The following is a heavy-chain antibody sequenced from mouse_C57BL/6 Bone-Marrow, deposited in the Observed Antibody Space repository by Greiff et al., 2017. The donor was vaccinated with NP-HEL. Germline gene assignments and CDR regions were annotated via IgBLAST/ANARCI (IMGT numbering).Heavy chain of an antibody. CDR3: ARRGGDDGYYLDY. CDR2: ISNLAYSI. D-gene: IGHD2-3*01. Sequence: EVQLVESGGGLVQPGGSLKLSCAASGFTFSDYGMAWVRQAPRKGPEWVAFISNLAYSIYYADTVTGRFTISRENAKNTLYLEMSSLRSEDTAMYYCARRGGDDGYYLDYWGQGTTLTVSS. J-gene: IGHJ2*01. CDR1: GFTFSDYG. V-gene: IGHV5-15*01.